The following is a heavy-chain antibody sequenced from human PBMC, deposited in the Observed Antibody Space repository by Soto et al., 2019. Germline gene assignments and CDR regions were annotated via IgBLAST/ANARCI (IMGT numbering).Heavy chain of an antibody. D-gene: IGHD5-18*01. CDR3: ARDRGRGYSYGYYFDY. V-gene: IGHV4-59*01. CDR1: GGSISSYY. CDR2: IYYSGST. J-gene: IGHJ4*02. Sequence: QVQLQESGPGLVKPSETLSLTCTVSGGSISSYYWSWIRQPPGKGLEWIGYIYYSGSTNYNPSLKSRVTISVDTSKHQFSLKLSSVTAADTAVYYCARDRGRGYSYGYYFDYWGQGTLVTVSS.